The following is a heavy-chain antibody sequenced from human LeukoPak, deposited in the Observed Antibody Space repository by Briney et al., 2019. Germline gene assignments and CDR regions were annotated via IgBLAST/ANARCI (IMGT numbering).Heavy chain of an antibody. CDR2: VKQDGSEQ. Sequence: PGGSLRLSCVGSGFSFSNYWMSWVRQAPGKGLEWVANVKQDGSEQYYVDSVKGRFTISRDNGKNSLYLQMNSLRAEDTALYYCARMKGDFWSGYWKYYFDYWGQGTLVTVSS. D-gene: IGHD3-3*01. CDR1: GFSFSNYW. CDR3: ARMKGDFWSGYWKYYFDY. J-gene: IGHJ4*02. V-gene: IGHV3-7*01.